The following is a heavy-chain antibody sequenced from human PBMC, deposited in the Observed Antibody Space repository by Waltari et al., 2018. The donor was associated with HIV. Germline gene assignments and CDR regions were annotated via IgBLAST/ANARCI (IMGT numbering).Heavy chain of an antibody. V-gene: IGHV1-69*04. CDR1: GGTFSSYA. J-gene: IGHJ6*02. CDR2: IIPILGIA. D-gene: IGHD3-10*01. CDR3: ARGVGSGSYYSGPLDGYGMDV. Sequence: QVQLVQSGAEVKKPGSSVKVSCKASGGTFSSYAISWVRQAPGQGLEWMGRIIPILGIANYAQKFQGRVTITADKSTSTAYMELSSLRSEDTAVYYCARGVGSGSYYSGPLDGYGMDVWGQGTTVTVSS.